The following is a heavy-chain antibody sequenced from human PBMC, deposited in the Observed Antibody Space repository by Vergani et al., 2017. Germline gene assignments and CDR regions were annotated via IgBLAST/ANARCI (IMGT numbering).Heavy chain of an antibody. D-gene: IGHD3-10*01. CDR1: GGSISSYY. CDR2: IYYSGST. CDR3: ARDMRAVGLYGPGSWFDP. V-gene: IGHV4-59*12. Sequence: QVQLQESGPGLVKPSETLSLTCTVSGGSISSYYWSWIRQPPGKGLEWIGYIYYSGSTYYNPSLKSRVTISVDTSKNQFSLKLSSVTAADTAVYYCARDMRAVGLYGPGSWFDPWGQGTLVTVSS. J-gene: IGHJ5*02.